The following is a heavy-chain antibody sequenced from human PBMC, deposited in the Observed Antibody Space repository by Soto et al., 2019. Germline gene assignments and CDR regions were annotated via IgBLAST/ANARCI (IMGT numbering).Heavy chain of an antibody. V-gene: IGHV3-7*01. CDR3: GRDEVRNGVGV. CDR1: GFTFTSYW. CDR2: IKGDGSEK. J-gene: IGHJ6*02. Sequence: EVRLVESGGGLVQPGGSLRLSCVASGFTFTSYWMSWVRQALGKGLEWVANIKGDGSEKKYVDSVKGRFTISRDNAKNSVYLQMNSLRAEDTALYYCGRDEVRNGVGVWGQGTTVTVSS.